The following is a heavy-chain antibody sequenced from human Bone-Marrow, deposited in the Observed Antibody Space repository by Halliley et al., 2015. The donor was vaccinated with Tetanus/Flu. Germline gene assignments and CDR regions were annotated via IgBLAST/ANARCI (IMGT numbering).Heavy chain of an antibody. V-gene: IGHV3-43*01. Sequence: DGTSTYYADSLKGRFTISRDNSKNSLYLQMNSLRTEDTALYYCAKDIQEEGWLRYSFYYYGLDVWGQGTTVTVSS. D-gene: IGHD5-12*01. J-gene: IGHJ6*02. CDR2: DGTST. CDR3: AKDIQEEGWLRYSFYYYGLDV.